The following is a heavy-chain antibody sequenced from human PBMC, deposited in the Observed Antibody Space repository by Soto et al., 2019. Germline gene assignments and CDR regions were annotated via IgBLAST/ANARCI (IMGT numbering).Heavy chain of an antibody. Sequence: VASVKVSCKASGYTFTSYAMHWVRQAPGQRLEWMGWINAGNGNTKYSQKFQGRVTITRDTSASTAYMELSSLRSEDTAVYYCARVPSAAAGDYYYYGMDVWGQGTTVTVSS. CDR1: GYTFTSYA. D-gene: IGHD6-13*01. CDR3: ARVPSAAAGDYYYYGMDV. J-gene: IGHJ6*02. CDR2: INAGNGNT. V-gene: IGHV1-3*01.